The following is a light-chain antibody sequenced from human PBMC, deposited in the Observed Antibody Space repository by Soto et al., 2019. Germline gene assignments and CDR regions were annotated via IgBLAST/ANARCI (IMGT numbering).Light chain of an antibody. V-gene: IGLV7-43*01. Sequence: QAVVTQEPSLTVSPGGTVTLTCASSTGAVTSGYYPHWFQQKPGQAPSSLIYNTNNKYSWTTARFSGSLLRDKAALTLSDVQPEDEAEYHCLLYHGGGQLGVFGGGTKLTVL. CDR2: NTN. CDR3: LLYHGGGQLGV. J-gene: IGLJ3*02. CDR1: TGAVTSGYY.